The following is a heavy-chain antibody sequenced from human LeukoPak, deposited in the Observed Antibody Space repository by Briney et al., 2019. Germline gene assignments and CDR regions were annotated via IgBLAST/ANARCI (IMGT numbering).Heavy chain of an antibody. CDR3: ASRAVAGPNWFDP. CDR2: IIPILGIA. D-gene: IGHD6-19*01. V-gene: IGHV1-69*04. Sequence: SVKVSCKASGGTFSSYAISWVRQAPGQGLEWMGRIIPILGIANYAQKFQGRVTITADKSTSTAYMELSSLRSEDTAVYYCASRAVAGPNWFDPWGQGTLVTVSS. CDR1: GGTFSSYA. J-gene: IGHJ5*02.